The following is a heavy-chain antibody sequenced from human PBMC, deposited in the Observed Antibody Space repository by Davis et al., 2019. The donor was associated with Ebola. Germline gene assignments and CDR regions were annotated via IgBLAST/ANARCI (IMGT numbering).Heavy chain of an antibody. CDR2: FDPEDGET. J-gene: IGHJ6*02. CDR3: ATAWFFGVVIMKGASGMDV. V-gene: IGHV1-24*01. Sequence: ASVKVSCKVSGYTLTELSMHWVRQAPGKGLEWMGGFDPEDGETIYAQKFQGRVTMTEDTSTDTAYMELSSLRSEDTAVYYCATAWFFGVVIMKGASGMDVWGQGTTVTVSS. CDR1: GYTLTELS. D-gene: IGHD3-3*01.